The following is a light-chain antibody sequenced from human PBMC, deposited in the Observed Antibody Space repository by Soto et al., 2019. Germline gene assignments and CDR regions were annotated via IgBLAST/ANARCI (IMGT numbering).Light chain of an antibody. J-gene: IGKJ1*01. CDR2: AAS. V-gene: IGKV1-39*01. CDR1: QSISSY. CDR3: QQSYSTLTWT. Sequence: DIPMTQSPSSLSASVGDRVTITCRESQSISSYLNWYQQKPGKAPKLLIYAASSLQSGVPSRFSGSGSGTDFTLTISSLQPEDFATYYCQQSYSTLTWTFGQGTKVDIK.